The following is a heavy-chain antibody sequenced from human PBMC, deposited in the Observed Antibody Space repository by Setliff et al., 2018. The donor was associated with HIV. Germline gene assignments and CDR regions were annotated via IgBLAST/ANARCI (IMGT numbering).Heavy chain of an antibody. V-gene: IGHV5-51*01. J-gene: IGHJ6*03. CDR2: IFPGDSET. CDR3: TRHPLRSGLAGYFYFVDV. Sequence: GESLKISCKDSGYSFPNDWIGWVRQMPGKGLEWVAIIFPGDSETRYSPSFEGQVTISADRSINTVYLQWSSLRASDTAIYYCTRHPLRSGLAGYFYFVDVWGTGTTVTVSS. D-gene: IGHD3-22*01. CDR1: GYSFPNDW.